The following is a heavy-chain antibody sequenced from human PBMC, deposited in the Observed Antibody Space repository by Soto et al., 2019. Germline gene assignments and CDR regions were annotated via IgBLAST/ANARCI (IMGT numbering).Heavy chain of an antibody. CDR3: ARMATFGSLNWFDP. CDR1: GYSFTNKD. Sequence: ASVKVSCKASGYSFTNKDVTWVRQATGQGLEGMGWMNPGSGDTGYAQKFQGRVTMTRDISIATAYMELSSLRSDDTAIYYCARMATFGSLNWFDPWGQGTLVTVSS. V-gene: IGHV1-8*01. CDR2: MNPGSGDT. D-gene: IGHD3-16*01. J-gene: IGHJ5*02.